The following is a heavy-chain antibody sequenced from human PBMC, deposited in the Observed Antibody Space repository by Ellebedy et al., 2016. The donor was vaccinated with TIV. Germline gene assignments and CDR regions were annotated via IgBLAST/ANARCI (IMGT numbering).Heavy chain of an antibody. V-gene: IGHV1-69*04. D-gene: IGHD3-10*01. Sequence: AASVKVSCKASGDTFSKHAFNWVRQAPGQELEWIGRMDPRLGTVRYAQKFQGRVTITADRSTSTAYIELRSLRSDDTAVYYCARDREYYGSGSYPFDYWGQGTLVTVSS. CDR1: GDTFSKHA. CDR3: ARDREYYGSGSYPFDY. CDR2: MDPRLGTV. J-gene: IGHJ4*02.